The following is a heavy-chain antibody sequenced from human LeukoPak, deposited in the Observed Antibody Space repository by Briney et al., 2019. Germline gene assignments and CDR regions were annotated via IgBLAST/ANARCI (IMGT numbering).Heavy chain of an antibody. V-gene: IGHV3-53*01. CDR3: IYGYTLDF. CDR1: GFTVSSTY. D-gene: IGHD5-18*01. J-gene: IGHJ4*02. CDR2: IYSGGST. Sequence: PGGSLRLFCAAPGFTVSSTYMNWVRQAPGKGLEWVSVIYSGGSTNYADSVKGRFTISRDNSKNTPYLQMNSLRAEDTAVYYCIYGYTLDFWGQGTLVTVSS.